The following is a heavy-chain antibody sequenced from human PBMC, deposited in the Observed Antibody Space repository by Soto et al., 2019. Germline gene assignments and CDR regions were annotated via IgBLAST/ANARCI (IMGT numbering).Heavy chain of an antibody. V-gene: IGHV4-30-2*01. CDR2: TDYSGST. Sequence: QLQLQESGSGLVKPSQTLSLTCAVSGGSISNSAYSWSWIRQPPGKGLEWIAYTDYSGSTYYNPSLKSRIAISVDRSRNQFSLKLNSVTAADTAVYYCARARLMEGYDSSGYLRRFFDYWGQGTPVTVSS. CDR1: GGSISNSAYS. CDR3: ARARLMEGYDSSGYLRRFFDY. J-gene: IGHJ4*02. D-gene: IGHD3-22*01.